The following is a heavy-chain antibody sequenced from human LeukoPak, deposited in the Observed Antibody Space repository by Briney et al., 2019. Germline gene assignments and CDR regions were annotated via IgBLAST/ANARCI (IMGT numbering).Heavy chain of an antibody. D-gene: IGHD1-7*01. Sequence: ASVKASRKASGYTLTEHLIHGVGQAPGQGLQYMGWINPASPNTVYAQMFHGRVTLTRDTPATTTYMELSGLRSDDTAVYYCAKDLRPANLWGQGTLVTVSS. V-gene: IGHV1-2*02. CDR3: AKDLRPANL. J-gene: IGHJ4*02. CDR1: GYTLTEHL. CDR2: INPASPNT.